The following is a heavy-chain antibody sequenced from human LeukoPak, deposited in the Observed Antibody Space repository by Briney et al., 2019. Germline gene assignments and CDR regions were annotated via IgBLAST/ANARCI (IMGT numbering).Heavy chain of an antibody. D-gene: IGHD3-10*01. CDR2: INPNSGDT. CDR3: ARPYGSGSFDNWFDP. J-gene: IGHJ5*02. CDR1: GYTLTAHY. Sequence: GASVKVSCKASGYTLTAHYMHWVRQAPGQGLEWMGRINPNSGDTSYAQKFQGRVTMTRDTSISTAYMDLSRLTSDDTAVYYCARPYGSGSFDNWFDPWGQGTLVIVSS. V-gene: IGHV1-2*06.